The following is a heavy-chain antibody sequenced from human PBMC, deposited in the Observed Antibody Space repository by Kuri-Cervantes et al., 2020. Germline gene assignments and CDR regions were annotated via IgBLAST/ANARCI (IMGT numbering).Heavy chain of an antibody. CDR1: GFTVSSYG. CDR3: AREGWGSNYYRMDV. D-gene: IGHD7-27*01. V-gene: IGHV3-30*03. J-gene: IGHJ6*02. CDR2: ISYDGSNK. Sequence: GESLKISCAASGFTVSSYGMHWVRQAPGKGLEWVAVISYDGSNKYYADSVKGRFTISRDNSKNTLYLQMNSLRAEDTAVYYCAREGWGSNYYRMDVWGQGTTVTVSS.